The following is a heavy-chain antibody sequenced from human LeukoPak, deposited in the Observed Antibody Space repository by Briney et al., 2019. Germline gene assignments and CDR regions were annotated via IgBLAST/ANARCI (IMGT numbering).Heavy chain of an antibody. Sequence: ASVKVSCNASGYTFTGYYMHWVRQAPGQGLEWMGWINPNSGGTNYAQKFQGRLTMNRDTSISTAYMELSRLRSDDTAVFYCARDRGYDSSGNFDYWGQGTLVTVSS. CDR2: INPNSGGT. V-gene: IGHV1-2*02. CDR1: GYTFTGYY. D-gene: IGHD3-22*01. CDR3: ARDRGYDSSGNFDY. J-gene: IGHJ4*02.